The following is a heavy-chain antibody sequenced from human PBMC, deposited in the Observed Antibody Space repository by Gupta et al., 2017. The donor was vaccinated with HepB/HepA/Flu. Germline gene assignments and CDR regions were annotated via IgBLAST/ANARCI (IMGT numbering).Heavy chain of an antibody. J-gene: IGHJ4*01. CDR3: ARGWLSNSFDY. Sequence: EVQLVESGGGSVQPGGSLRLSCAASGFTMSSFSMDWVRQAPGKGLEWISYISTDSSTIYYRDSVRGRFTISRDNARGSLFLQMNSLRDEDTAVYYCARGWLSNSFDYFGHGTTVTVSS. D-gene: IGHD5-12*01. CDR2: ISTDSSTI. CDR1: GFTMSSFS. V-gene: IGHV3-48*02.